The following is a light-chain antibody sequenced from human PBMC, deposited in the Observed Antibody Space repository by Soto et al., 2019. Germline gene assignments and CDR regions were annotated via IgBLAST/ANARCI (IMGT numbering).Light chain of an antibody. Sequence: QAVVTQPPSVSEAPGQRVTISCTGSSSNIGAGYDVHWYQQLPGTAPKLLIYGNSNRPSGVPDRFSGSKSGTSASLAITGLQAEDEADYYCQSYDSSLSGYVVFGGGTKLTVL. CDR2: GNS. CDR1: SSNIGAGYD. V-gene: IGLV1-40*01. CDR3: QSYDSSLSGYVV. J-gene: IGLJ2*01.